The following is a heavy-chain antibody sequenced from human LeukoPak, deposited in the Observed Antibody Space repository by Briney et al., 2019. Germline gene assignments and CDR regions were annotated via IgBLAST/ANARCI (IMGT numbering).Heavy chain of an antibody. CDR3: AKGRDYGDY. Sequence: GGSLTLSCEVPGFTFSSYWMTWVRQVPGKGLQWVANINQDGREKYYMDSMKGRLNISRDNTENSVFLQVTSLRPEDTGIYFCAKGRDYGDYWGQGTLVAVSS. CDR2: INQDGREK. V-gene: IGHV3-7*01. CDR1: GFTFSSYW. J-gene: IGHJ4*02.